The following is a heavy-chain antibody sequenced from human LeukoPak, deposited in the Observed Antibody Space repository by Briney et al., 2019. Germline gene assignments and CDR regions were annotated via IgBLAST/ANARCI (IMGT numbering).Heavy chain of an antibody. CDR3: AKEASGYGYYFDY. J-gene: IGHJ4*02. V-gene: IGHV1-8*01. Sequence: ASVKVSCKASGYTFTSYDINWVRQATGQGLEWMGWMNPNSGNTGYAQKFQGRVTMTRNTSISTAYMELSSLRSEDTAVYYCAKEASGYGYYFDYWGQGTLVTVSS. CDR1: GYTFTSYD. CDR2: MNPNSGNT. D-gene: IGHD3-10*01.